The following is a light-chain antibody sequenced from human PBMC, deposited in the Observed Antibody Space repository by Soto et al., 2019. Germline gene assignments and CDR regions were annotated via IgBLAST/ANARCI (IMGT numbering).Light chain of an antibody. CDR1: QSVSSH. CDR2: GAS. Sequence: EIFLTQSPATLSLCLWEIATLSCRASQSVSSHLAWYQQRPGQAPRLLIYGASYRATGIPARFSGSGSGTDFTLIISSLQSEDFAVYYCQQYDNWPPFTFGPGTKVDIK. J-gene: IGKJ3*01. V-gene: IGKV3-15*01. CDR3: QQYDNWPPFT.